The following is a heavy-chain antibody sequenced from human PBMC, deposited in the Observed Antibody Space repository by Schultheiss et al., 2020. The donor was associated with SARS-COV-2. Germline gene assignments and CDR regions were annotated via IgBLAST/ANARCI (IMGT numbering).Heavy chain of an antibody. CDR2: IYYSGST. Sequence: SETLSLTCTVSGGSISSYYWSWIRQPPGKGLEWIGYIYYSGSTNYNPSLKSRVTISVDTSKNQFSLKLSSVTAADTAVYYCTRDRAGVVGSTKSYYFDYWGQGTLVTVSS. D-gene: IGHD1-26*01. CDR3: TRDRAGVVGSTKSYYFDY. J-gene: IGHJ4*02. CDR1: GGSISSYY. V-gene: IGHV4-59*01.